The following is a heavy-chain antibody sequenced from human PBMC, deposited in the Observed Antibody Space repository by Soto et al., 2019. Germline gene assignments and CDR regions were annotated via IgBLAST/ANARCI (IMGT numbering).Heavy chain of an antibody. D-gene: IGHD2-8*02. V-gene: IGHV3-23*01. J-gene: IGHJ4*01. Sequence: PGGSLRLSCAVSGFTFDDNAMHWVRQAPEKGLEWVSGISGSGVRTYYADSVKGRFTISRDNFQNTLYLQMNSLRADDTAVYYCARSAALFCDTGTYYSDYWGHGTLVTVSS. CDR3: ARSAALFCDTGTYYSDY. CDR2: ISGSGVRT. CDR1: GFTFDDNA.